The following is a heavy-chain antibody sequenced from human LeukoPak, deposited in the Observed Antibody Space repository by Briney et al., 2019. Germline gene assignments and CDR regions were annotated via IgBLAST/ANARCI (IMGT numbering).Heavy chain of an antibody. D-gene: IGHD5-24*01. CDR3: AVMAVITVDAFDL. V-gene: IGHV3-48*02. CDR1: GFTFSNYN. J-gene: IGHJ3*01. CDR2: INPASTTL. Sequence: AGSLTLSCSASGFTFSNYNTKWVHQAPARGPKGIAYINPASTTLHYPDSVKGPFTISRNNAKNSLYLEMNSLRDEDTAFYCCAVMAVITVDAFDLWGPGTMVTVS.